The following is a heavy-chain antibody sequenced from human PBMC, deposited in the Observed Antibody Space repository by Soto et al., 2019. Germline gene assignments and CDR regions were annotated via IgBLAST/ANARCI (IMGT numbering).Heavy chain of an antibody. CDR3: ARVVGSSSGLDYYYGMDV. V-gene: IGHV1-69*13. CDR1: GGTFSSYA. D-gene: IGHD6-6*01. Sequence: SVNVSCKASGGTFSSYAISWVRQAPGQGLEWMGGIIPIFGTANYAQKFQGRVTITADESTSTAYMELSSLRSEDTAVYYCARVVGSSSGLDYYYGMDVWGQGTTVTVSS. J-gene: IGHJ6*02. CDR2: IIPIFGTA.